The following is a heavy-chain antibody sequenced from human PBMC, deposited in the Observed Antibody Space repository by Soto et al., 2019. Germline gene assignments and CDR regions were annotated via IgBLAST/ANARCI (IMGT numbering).Heavy chain of an antibody. V-gene: IGHV4-30-2*01. CDR3: ARALGSSSWFDP. CDR2: IYHSGST. D-gene: IGHD6-13*01. J-gene: IGHJ5*02. CDR1: GGSIGSGGYS. Sequence: SETLSLTCAVSGGSIGSGGYSWSWIRQPPGKGLEWIGYIYHSGSTYYNPSLKSRVTISVDRSKNQFSLKLSSVTAADTAVYYCARALGSSSWFDPWGQGTLVTVSS.